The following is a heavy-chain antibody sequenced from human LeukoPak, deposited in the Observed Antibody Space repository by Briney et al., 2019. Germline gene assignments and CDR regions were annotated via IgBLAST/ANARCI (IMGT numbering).Heavy chain of an antibody. CDR2: IYYSGST. CDR3: ARHRIPLYSSGWFTNWFDP. Sequence: SETLSLTCTVSGGSISSYYWSWIRQPPGKGLERIGYIYYSGSTNYNPSLKSRVTISVDTSKNQFSLKLSSVTAADTAVYYCARHRIPLYSSGWFTNWFDPWGQGTLVTVSS. V-gene: IGHV4-59*08. D-gene: IGHD6-19*01. J-gene: IGHJ5*02. CDR1: GGSISSYY.